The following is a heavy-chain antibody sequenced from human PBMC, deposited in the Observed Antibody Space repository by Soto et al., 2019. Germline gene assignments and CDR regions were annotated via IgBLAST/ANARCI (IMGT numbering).Heavy chain of an antibody. CDR2: IYHSGST. CDR1: GGSISSSNW. Sequence: SETLSLTCAVSGGSISSSNWWSWVRQPPGKGLEWIGEIYHSGSTNYNPSLKSRVTISVDKSKNQFSLKLSSVTAADTAVYYCARVEDCSGGSCYSDWFDPWGQGTLVTVSS. CDR3: ARVEDCSGGSCYSDWFDP. D-gene: IGHD2-15*01. J-gene: IGHJ5*02. V-gene: IGHV4-4*02.